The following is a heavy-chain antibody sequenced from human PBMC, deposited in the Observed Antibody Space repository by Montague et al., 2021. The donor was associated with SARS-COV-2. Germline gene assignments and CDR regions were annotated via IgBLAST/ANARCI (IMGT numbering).Heavy chain of an antibody. J-gene: IGHJ4*02. CDR2: VHYTGST. CDR3: ARAQNTCFIANCVNYFEV. CDR1: GDSISSYY. D-gene: IGHD1-1*01. V-gene: IGHV4-59*01. Sequence: SETLSLTCEVSGDSISSYYWSWIRQSPGKALEWIGYVHYTGSTEYNPSLKTQVTLSLDTPRNHFSLKLRSVTAADTAVYYCARAQNTCFIANCVNYFEVWGLGALVTVSS.